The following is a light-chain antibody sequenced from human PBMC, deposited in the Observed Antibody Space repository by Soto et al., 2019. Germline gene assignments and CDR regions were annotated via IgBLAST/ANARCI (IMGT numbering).Light chain of an antibody. CDR3: SSYTSSTTLV. J-gene: IGLJ1*01. Sequence: QSALTQPASVSGSPGQSITISCTGTSSDVGAYDYVTWYQQHPGKAPQLLIYAVSNRPSGVSNRFSGSKSGNTASLSISGLQAEDEADHYCSSYTSSTTLVFGTGTKVTVL. V-gene: IGLV2-14*01. CDR1: SSDVGAYDY. CDR2: AVS.